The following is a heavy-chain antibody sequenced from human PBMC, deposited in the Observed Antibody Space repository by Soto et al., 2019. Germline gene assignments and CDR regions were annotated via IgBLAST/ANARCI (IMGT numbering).Heavy chain of an antibody. V-gene: IGHV4-28*01. D-gene: IGHD1-26*01. CDR1: GYSISSSNW. CDR2: IYYSGTT. J-gene: IGHJ4*02. Sequence: QVQLQESGPGLVKPSDTLSLTCAVSGYSISSSNWWGWIRQPPGKGLLWIEYIYYSGTTYYNPSLKSRVTMSVDTSNNQFSLKLTSVTAVDTDVYYCARREIQGPIDYWGQGTLVTVSS. CDR3: ARREIQGPIDY.